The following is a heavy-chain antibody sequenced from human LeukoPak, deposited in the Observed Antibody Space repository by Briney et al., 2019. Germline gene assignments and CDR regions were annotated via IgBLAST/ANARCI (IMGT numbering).Heavy chain of an antibody. Sequence: PGGSLRLSCAASGFTFSSYWMSWVRQAPGKGLEWVANIKQDGSEKYYVDSVKGRFTISRDNAKNSLYLQMNSLRAEDTAVYYCARDNEHYDYVWGSHRRRGCFDYWGQGTLVTVSS. CDR1: GFTFSSYW. J-gene: IGHJ4*02. V-gene: IGHV3-7*01. D-gene: IGHD3-16*02. CDR3: ARDNEHYDYVWGSHRRRGCFDY. CDR2: IKQDGSEK.